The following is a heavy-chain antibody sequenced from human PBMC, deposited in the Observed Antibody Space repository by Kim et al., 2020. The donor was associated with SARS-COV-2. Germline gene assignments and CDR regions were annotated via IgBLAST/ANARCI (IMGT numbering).Heavy chain of an antibody. Sequence: ASVKVSCKASGYTFTSYAMHWVRQAPGQRLEWMGWINAGNGNTKYSQKFQGRVTITRDTSASTAYMELSSLRSEDTAVYYCARDPEGYYYGSGSYYNSYDAFEIWGQGTMVTVSS. CDR1: GYTFTSYA. V-gene: IGHV1-3*01. J-gene: IGHJ3*02. CDR3: ARDPEGYYYGSGSYYNSYDAFEI. CDR2: INAGNGNT. D-gene: IGHD3-10*01.